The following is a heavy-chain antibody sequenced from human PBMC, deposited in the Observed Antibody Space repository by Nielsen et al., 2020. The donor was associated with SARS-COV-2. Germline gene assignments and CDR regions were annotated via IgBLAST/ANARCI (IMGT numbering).Heavy chain of an antibody. CDR1: GYTFTSYA. CDR2: INAGNGNT. V-gene: IGHV1-3*01. Sequence: ASVKVSCKASGYTFTSYAMHWVRQAPGQRLEWMGWINAGNGNTKYSQKFQGRVTITRDTSASTAYMELSSLRSEDTAVYYCARASLTDYYGSGSHFDYWGQGTLVTVSS. J-gene: IGHJ4*02. D-gene: IGHD3-10*01. CDR3: ARASLTDYYGSGSHFDY.